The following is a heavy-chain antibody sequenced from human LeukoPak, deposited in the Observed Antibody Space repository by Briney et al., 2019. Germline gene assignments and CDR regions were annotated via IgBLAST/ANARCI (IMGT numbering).Heavy chain of an antibody. J-gene: IGHJ3*02. CDR3: ASDDYGDYEDGFDI. CDR1: GFTFSSYG. V-gene: IGHV3-30*03. D-gene: IGHD4-17*01. Sequence: GGSLRLSCAASGFTFSSYGMHWVRQAPGKGLEWVAVISYDGSNKYYADSVKGRFTISRDNAKKSLYLQMNGLRGEDTAMYYCASDDYGDYEDGFDIWGQGTMVTVSS. CDR2: ISYDGSNK.